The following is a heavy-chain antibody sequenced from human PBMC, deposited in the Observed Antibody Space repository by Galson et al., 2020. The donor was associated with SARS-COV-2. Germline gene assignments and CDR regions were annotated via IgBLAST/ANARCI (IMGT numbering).Heavy chain of an antibody. D-gene: IGHD3-16*01. CDR1: GYTFTSYG. J-gene: IGHJ6*02. Sequence: ASVKVSCKASGYTFTSYGISWVRQAPGQGLEWMGWISAYNGNTNYAQKLQGRVTMTTDTSTSTAYMELRSLRSDDTAVYYCARDPPWHYAAFPYYYGMDVWGQGTTVTVSS. CDR3: ARDPPWHYAAFPYYYGMDV. V-gene: IGHV1-18*01. CDR2: ISAYNGNT.